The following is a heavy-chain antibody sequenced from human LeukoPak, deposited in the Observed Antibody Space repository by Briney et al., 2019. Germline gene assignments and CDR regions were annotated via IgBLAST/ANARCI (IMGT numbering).Heavy chain of an antibody. J-gene: IGHJ4*02. CDR1: GFTFRSHA. Sequence: GGSLRLSCAASGFTFRSHAMSWVRQAPGKGLEWVSAISGSGGSTYYADSVKGRFTISRDNSKNTLYLQMNSLRAEDTAVYYCARDPSPFSAHCDHTSCYDDWGQGTLVTVSS. D-gene: IGHD2-2*01. V-gene: IGHV3-23*01. CDR2: ISGSGGST. CDR3: ARDPSPFSAHCDHTSCYDD.